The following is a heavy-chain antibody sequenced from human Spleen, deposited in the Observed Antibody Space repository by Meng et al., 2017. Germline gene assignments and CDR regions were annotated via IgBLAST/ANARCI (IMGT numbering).Heavy chain of an antibody. J-gene: IGHJ4*02. CDR2: ISGSGGST. D-gene: IGHD4-17*01. CDR3: AKMTTYCDY. Sequence: GESLKISCAASGFTFSSYAMSWVRQAPGKGLEWVSAISGSGGSTYYADSVKGRFTISRDNSKNTLYLQMNSLRAEDTAVYYCAKMTTYCDYWGQGTLVTVSS. V-gene: IGHV3-23*01. CDR1: GFTFSSYA.